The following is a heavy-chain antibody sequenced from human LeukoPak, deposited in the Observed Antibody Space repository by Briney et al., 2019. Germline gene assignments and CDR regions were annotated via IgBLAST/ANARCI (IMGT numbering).Heavy chain of an antibody. CDR2: INPNTGGT. CDR1: GYTFTGYY. J-gene: IGHJ4*02. V-gene: IGHV1-2*02. CDR3: ARDSNNNGGNSGAY. Sequence: ASVKVSCKASGYTFTGYYMHWVRQAPGQGLERMGWINPNTGGTNYAQKFQGRVTMSRDTSISTAYMEVSRLRSDDTAVYYCARDSNNNGGNSGAYWGQGTLVTVSS. D-gene: IGHD4-23*01.